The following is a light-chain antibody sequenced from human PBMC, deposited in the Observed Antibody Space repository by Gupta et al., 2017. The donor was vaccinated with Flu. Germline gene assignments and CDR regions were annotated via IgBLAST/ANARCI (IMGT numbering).Light chain of an antibody. CDR2: TKN. Sequence: RVTISCSGSSSNIGRKMVTWYQQLPGTAPRLLIYTKNQRPSGVPDRFSGSKSGNSASLAISGLQSEDEANYYCAVWDDSLNGVVFGGGTKVTVL. J-gene: IGLJ2*01. CDR1: SSNIGRKM. CDR3: AVWDDSLNGVV. V-gene: IGLV1-44*01.